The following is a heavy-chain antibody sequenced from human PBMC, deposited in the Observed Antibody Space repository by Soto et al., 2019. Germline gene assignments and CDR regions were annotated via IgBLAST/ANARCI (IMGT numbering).Heavy chain of an antibody. CDR3: ARLLDFKWFDP. D-gene: IGHD3-3*01. Sequence: QVTLKESGPVLLKPTETLTLTCTVSGFSLSNDRMGVSWIRQPPGKALEWLAHIFSNDEESYSTSLNSRLTIPQDTPKSQVVLTLTNMDPSDTATYYCARLLDFKWFDPWGQGTLVTVSS. CDR1: GFSLSNDRMG. V-gene: IGHV2-26*01. J-gene: IGHJ5*02. CDR2: IFSNDEE.